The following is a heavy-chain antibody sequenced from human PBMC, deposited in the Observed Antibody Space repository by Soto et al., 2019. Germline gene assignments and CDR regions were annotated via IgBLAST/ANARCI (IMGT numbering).Heavy chain of an antibody. CDR1: GKSFSGYY. V-gene: IGHV4-34*01. CDR3: ARALSGSGYSYYFDY. J-gene: IGHJ4*02. CDR2: IKHSGST. Sequence: QVQLQQSGAGLLKPSETLTLTCTVYGKSFSGYYWSWIRQPPGKGLEWIGEIKHSGSTNYNPSLKSRVTISVDTSKNQFSPKLSSVTAADRAVYYGARALSGSGYSYYFDYWGQGTLVTVSS. D-gene: IGHD3-22*01.